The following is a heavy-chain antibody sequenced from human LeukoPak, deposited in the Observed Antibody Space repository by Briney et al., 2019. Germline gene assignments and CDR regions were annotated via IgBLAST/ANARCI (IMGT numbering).Heavy chain of an antibody. D-gene: IGHD6-13*01. CDR1: GGSISSYY. V-gene: IGHV4-59*08. CDR3: ARHGHDSSSWYGGWFDP. CDR2: IYYSGST. J-gene: IGHJ5*02. Sequence: SETLSLTCTVSGGSISSYYWSWIRQPPGKGLEWIGYIYYSGSTNYNPSLKSRVTISVDTSKNQFSLKLSSVTAADTAVYYCARHGHDSSSWYGGWFDPWGQGTLVTVSS.